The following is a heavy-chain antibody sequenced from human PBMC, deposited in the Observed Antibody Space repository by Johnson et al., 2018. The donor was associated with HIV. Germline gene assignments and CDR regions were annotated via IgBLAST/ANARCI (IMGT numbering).Heavy chain of an antibody. J-gene: IGHJ3*02. V-gene: IGHV3-15*01. CDR3: AKEGYSSGYDAFDI. CDR2: IKSKPDGAAI. CDR1: GFTFSDYY. Sequence: MMLVESGGGLVMPGGSLRVSCAASGFTFSDYYMAWIRQTPGKGLEWVGRIKSKPDGAAIHYAAPVKGRFTVSRDDSRNTLYLQMNSLRAEDTAVYYCAKEGYSSGYDAFDIWGQGTMVTVSS. D-gene: IGHD6-19*01.